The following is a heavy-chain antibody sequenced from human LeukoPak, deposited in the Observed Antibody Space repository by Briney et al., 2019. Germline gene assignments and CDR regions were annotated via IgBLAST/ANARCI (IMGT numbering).Heavy chain of an antibody. CDR2: INPSRGST. CDR1: GYTFTSYF. Sequence: GASVKVSCKASGYTFTSYFMHWVRQAPGQGLEWMGIINPSRGSTNYAQKFQGRVTMTRDTSTSTVYMELSSLRSEDTAVYYCARGDHVRIYAGSAFDIWGQGTMVSVSS. V-gene: IGHV1-46*01. CDR3: ARGDHVRIYAGSAFDI. D-gene: IGHD5/OR15-5a*01. J-gene: IGHJ3*02.